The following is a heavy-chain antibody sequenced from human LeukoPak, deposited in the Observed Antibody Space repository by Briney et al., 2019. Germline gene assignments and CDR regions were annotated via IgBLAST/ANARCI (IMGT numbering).Heavy chain of an antibody. Sequence: GGSLRLSCAASGFTFSSYWMSWVRQAPGKGLEWVANIKQDGSEKYYVDSVKGRFTISRDNAKNSLYLQMNSLRAEDTAVYYCARRWVVTPPYYYYYGMDVWGQGTTVTVSS. V-gene: IGHV3-7*01. CDR1: GFTFSSYW. D-gene: IGHD4-23*01. J-gene: IGHJ6*02. CDR3: ARRWVVTPPYYYYYGMDV. CDR2: IKQDGSEK.